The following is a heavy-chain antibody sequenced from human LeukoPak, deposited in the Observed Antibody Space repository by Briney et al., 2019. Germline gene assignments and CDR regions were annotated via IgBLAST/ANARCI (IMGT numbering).Heavy chain of an antibody. CDR1: GGSFSGFY. CDR2: IKHSGST. Sequence: SETLSLTCAVYGGSFSGFYWSWIRQSPGKGLEWIGEIKHSGSTNYNPSLKSRVTISVDTSKNQFSLKLSSVTAADTAVYYCASGDSSGSDAFDIWGQGTMVTVSS. J-gene: IGHJ3*02. V-gene: IGHV4-34*01. CDR3: ASGDSSGSDAFDI. D-gene: IGHD3-22*01.